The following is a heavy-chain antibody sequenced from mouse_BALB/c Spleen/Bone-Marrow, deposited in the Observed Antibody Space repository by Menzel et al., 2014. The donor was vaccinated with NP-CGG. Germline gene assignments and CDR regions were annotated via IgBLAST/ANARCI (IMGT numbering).Heavy chain of an antibody. J-gene: IGHJ2*01. Sequence: EVKVVESGGGLVQPGGSLKLSCAASGFDFSKKWMSWVRQAPGKGLEWIGEINPESSTINYTPSLKDKFIISRDNAKNTLYLQMNKVRSEVTALYYCARLGYYGLFAYWGQGTILTVAS. CDR3: ARLGYYGLFAY. V-gene: IGHV4-1*02. CDR1: GFDFSKKW. CDR2: INPESSTI. D-gene: IGHD1-1*01.